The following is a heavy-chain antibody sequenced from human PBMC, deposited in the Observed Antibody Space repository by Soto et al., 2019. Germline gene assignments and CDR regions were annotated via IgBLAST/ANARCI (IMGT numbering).Heavy chain of an antibody. D-gene: IGHD2-2*01. CDR3: ARVVYCSSTSCPGHYYYYYGMDV. CDR1: GGTFSSYA. J-gene: IGHJ6*02. CDR2: IIPIFGTA. V-gene: IGHV1-69*01. Sequence: QVQLVQSGAEVNKPGSSVKVSCKASGGTFSSYAISWVRQAPGQGLEWMGGIIPIFGTANYAQKFQGRVTITADESTSTAYMELSSLRSEDTAVYYCARVVYCSSTSCPGHYYYYYGMDVWGQGTTVTVSS.